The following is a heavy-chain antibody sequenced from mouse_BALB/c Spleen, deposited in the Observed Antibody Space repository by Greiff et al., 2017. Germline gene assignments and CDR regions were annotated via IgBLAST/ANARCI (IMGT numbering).Heavy chain of an antibody. CDR3: ARRGDY. CDR2: IYPGSGST. Sequence: QVQLQQPGAELVKPGTSVKLSCKASGYTFTSYWINWVKLRPGQGLEWMGDIYPGSGSTDYNENFKSKATLTVDTSSSTAYMQLSSLASEDSALYYCARRGDYWAQGTTLTVSS. CDR1: GYTFTSYW. V-gene: IGHV1-55*01. J-gene: IGHJ2*01.